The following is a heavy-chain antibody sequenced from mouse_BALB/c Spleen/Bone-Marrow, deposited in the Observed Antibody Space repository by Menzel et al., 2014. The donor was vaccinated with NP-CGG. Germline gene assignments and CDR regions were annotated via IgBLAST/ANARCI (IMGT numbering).Heavy chain of an antibody. CDR3: ARGDYGSSYDYAMDY. V-gene: IGHV1-87*01. D-gene: IGHD1-1*01. CDR2: IYPGDGDT. Sequence: QVQLQQSGAELARPGASVKLSCKASGYTFTSYWMQWVKQRPGQGLEWIGAIYPGDGDTRYTQKFKGKATSTADKSSSTAYMQLSSLASEDSAVYYCARGDYGSSYDYAMDYWGQGTSVPVSS. J-gene: IGHJ4*01. CDR1: GYTFTSYW.